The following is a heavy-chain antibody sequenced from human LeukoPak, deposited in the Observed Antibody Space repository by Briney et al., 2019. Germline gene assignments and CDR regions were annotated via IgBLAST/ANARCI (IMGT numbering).Heavy chain of an antibody. CDR2: ISTDVTPV. V-gene: IGHV3-48*03. CDR1: TFTFSRYE. D-gene: IGHD2-15*01. J-gene: IGHJ4*02. Sequence: PGESLRLSCEAYTFTFSRYEMTWVSQAPGEGLEWHSYISTDVTPVYYADSVKGRFTISRDNANNSLYLQMNSRRGEDTAVYYCARGVNILHDYRIAVTLDYWGQGTLVSVSS. CDR3: ARGVNILHDYRIAVTLDY.